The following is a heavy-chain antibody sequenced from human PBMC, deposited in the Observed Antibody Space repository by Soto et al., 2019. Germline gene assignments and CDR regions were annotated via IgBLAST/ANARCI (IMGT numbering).Heavy chain of an antibody. CDR2: IYYSGST. CDR1: GGSISSSSYY. V-gene: IGHV4-39*01. J-gene: IGHJ6*02. CDR3: ARHQTDTEPEEGYYYYGMDV. Sequence: SETLSLTCTVSGGSISSSSYYWGWIRQPPGKGLEWIGSIYYSGSTYYNPSLKSRVTISVDTSQNQFSLKLSSVTAADTAVYYCARHQTDTEPEEGYYYYGMDVWGQGTTVTVSS.